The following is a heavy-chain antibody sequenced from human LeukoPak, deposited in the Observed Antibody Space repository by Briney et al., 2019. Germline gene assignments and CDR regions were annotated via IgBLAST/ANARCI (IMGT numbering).Heavy chain of an antibody. V-gene: IGHV1-2*04. CDR1: GYTFTGYY. Sequence: ASVKVSCKASGYTFTGYYMHWVRQAPGQGLEWMGWINPNSGGTNYAQKFQGWVTMTRDTSISTAYMELSRLRSDDTAVYYCARVSRELLRIYAFDIWGQGTMVTVSS. D-gene: IGHD1-26*01. J-gene: IGHJ3*02. CDR2: INPNSGGT. CDR3: ARVSRELLRIYAFDI.